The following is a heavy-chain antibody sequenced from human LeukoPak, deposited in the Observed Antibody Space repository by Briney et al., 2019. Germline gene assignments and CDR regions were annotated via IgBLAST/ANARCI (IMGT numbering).Heavy chain of an antibody. J-gene: IGHJ5*02. CDR2: IYHSGST. D-gene: IGHD6-13*01. Sequence: SGTLSLTCAVSGGPISSTNWWSWARQPPGKGLEWIGEIYHSGSTNYNPSLRSRITISVDKSKDQFSLRLGSVTAADTAVYYCASSQYPIAAADNWFAPWGQGSLVTVSS. CDR3: ASSQYPIAAADNWFAP. V-gene: IGHV4-4*02. CDR1: GGPISSTNW.